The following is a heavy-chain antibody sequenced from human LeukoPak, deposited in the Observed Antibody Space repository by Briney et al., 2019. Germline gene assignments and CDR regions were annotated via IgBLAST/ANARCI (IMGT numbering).Heavy chain of an antibody. Sequence: GGSLRLSCAASGFTFSSYAMSWVRQASGKGLEWVSHVSGSGGSTYYADSVKGRFTISRDNSKNALYLQMNSLRGDDTAVYYCAKRMDVLTGYYNAWGLGTLVTVSS. CDR1: GFTFSSYA. D-gene: IGHD3-9*01. CDR3: AKRMDVLTGYYNA. V-gene: IGHV3-23*01. J-gene: IGHJ5*02. CDR2: VSGSGGST.